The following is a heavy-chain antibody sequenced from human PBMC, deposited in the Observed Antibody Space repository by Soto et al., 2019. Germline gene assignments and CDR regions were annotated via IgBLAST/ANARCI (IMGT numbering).Heavy chain of an antibody. J-gene: IGHJ6*02. Sequence: PGGSLRLSCAASGFTFSSYEMNWVRQAPGKGLEWVSYISNSGRTIYYADSVKGRFTISRDNAKNSLYLQMNSLRAEDTAVYYCARDRIEGYVVIPTAIDYGMDVWGQGTTVTVSS. CDR3: ARDRIEGYVVIPTAIDYGMDV. CDR1: GFTFSSYE. CDR2: ISNSGRTI. V-gene: IGHV3-48*03. D-gene: IGHD2-2*01.